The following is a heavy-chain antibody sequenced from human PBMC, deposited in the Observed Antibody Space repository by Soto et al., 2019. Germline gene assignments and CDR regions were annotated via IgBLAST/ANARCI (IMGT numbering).Heavy chain of an antibody. J-gene: IGHJ6*02. CDR1: GYTFTSYA. CDR3: ARVPVAGSYYYYGMDV. Sequence: ASVKVSCKASGYTFTSYAMHWVRQAPGQRLEWMGWINAGNGNTKYSQKFQGRVTITRDTSASTAYMELSSLRSEDTAVYYCARVPVAGSYYYYGMDVWGQGTTVTVSS. V-gene: IGHV1-3*01. CDR2: INAGNGNT. D-gene: IGHD6-19*01.